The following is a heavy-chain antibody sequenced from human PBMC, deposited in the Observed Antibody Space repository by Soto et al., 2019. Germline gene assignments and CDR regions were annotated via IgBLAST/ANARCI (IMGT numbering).Heavy chain of an antibody. CDR2: ISYDGSDK. D-gene: IGHD2-2*02. J-gene: IGHJ4*02. CDR3: AKSPNFYCSSPNCYKFYFDF. V-gene: IGHV3-30*18. CDR1: GFTFNTYG. Sequence: VGSLRLSCAASGFTFNTYGMHWVRQAPGKGLEWVAVISYDGSDKYYADSVKGRFIISRDNSKNTLYLQMNSLRAEDTAIYYCAKSPNFYCSSPNCYKFYFDFWGQGALVTVSS.